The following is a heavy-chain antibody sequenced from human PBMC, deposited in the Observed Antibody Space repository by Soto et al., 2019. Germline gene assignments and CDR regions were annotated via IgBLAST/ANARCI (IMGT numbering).Heavy chain of an antibody. CDR2: INSDGST. CDR1: GFTVTSHF. V-gene: IGHV3-66*01. Sequence: EVQLVESGGGLVQPGGSLRLSCVVSGFTVTSHFMNWFRQAPGKGLEWVSVINSDGSTFYADSVKGRVIISRAHSQNTVYLQMDSLRGDDTALYYCAREGAVALDYWGQGTLVTVSS. D-gene: IGHD6-19*01. CDR3: AREGAVALDY. J-gene: IGHJ4*02.